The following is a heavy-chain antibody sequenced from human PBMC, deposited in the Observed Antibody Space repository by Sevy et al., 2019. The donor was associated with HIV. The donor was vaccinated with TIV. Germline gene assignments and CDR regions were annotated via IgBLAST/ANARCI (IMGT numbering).Heavy chain of an antibody. J-gene: IGHJ5*02. CDR2: ISHDGRNHK. D-gene: IGHD3-10*01. CDR3: ARDRGEILRSAFKS. V-gene: IGHV3-33*08. Sequence: GGSLRLSCAASGFTFGEYGMHWVRQAPGKGLEWVAVISHDGRNHKYNAESVKGRFTISRDNSKNMVYLQMNSLRVEDTAIYYCARDRGEILRSAFKSWGQGTLVTVSS. CDR1: GFTFGEYG.